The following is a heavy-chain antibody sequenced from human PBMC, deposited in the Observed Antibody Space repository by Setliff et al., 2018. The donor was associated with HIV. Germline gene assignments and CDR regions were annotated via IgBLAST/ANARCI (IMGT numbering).Heavy chain of an antibody. J-gene: IGHJ3*01. CDR3: AKDPNGDYVGAFDS. D-gene: IGHD4-17*01. CDR2: ITGSGGTI. V-gene: IGHV3-23*01. Sequence: GGSLRLSCVASGFSFRSYAMTWVRQAPGKGLEWVSVITGSGGTIYQTDSVRGRFTVSRDNSKNTLYLQMNNLRVEDTAVYYCAKDPNGDYVGAFDSWGPGTMVT. CDR1: GFSFRSYA.